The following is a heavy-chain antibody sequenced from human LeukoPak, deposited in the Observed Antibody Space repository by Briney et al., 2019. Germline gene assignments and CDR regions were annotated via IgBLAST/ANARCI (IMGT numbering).Heavy chain of an antibody. Sequence: GGSLRLSCAASGFTFSSYSMNWVRQAPGKGLEWVSSISSSSSYIYYADSVKGRFTISKDNAKNSLYLQMNSLRAEDTAVYYCARDSRELDFDYWGQGTLVTVTS. CDR2: ISSSSSYI. CDR1: GFTFSSYS. V-gene: IGHV3-21*01. J-gene: IGHJ4*02. D-gene: IGHD1-26*01. CDR3: ARDSRELDFDY.